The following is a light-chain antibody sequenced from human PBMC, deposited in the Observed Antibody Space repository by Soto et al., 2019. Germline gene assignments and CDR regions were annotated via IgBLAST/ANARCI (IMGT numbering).Light chain of an antibody. CDR2: HTS. J-gene: IGKJ1*01. CDR1: QTVNNR. Sequence: EIVLTQSPATLSSSPGERATLSCRASQTVNNRLAWYQHKPGQAPRLLIYHTSNRATGIPARFSGSGSGTDFTLTISRLEPEDFAVYYCHQYYRTPRTFGQGTKVDIK. CDR3: HQYYRTPRT. V-gene: IGKV3-11*01.